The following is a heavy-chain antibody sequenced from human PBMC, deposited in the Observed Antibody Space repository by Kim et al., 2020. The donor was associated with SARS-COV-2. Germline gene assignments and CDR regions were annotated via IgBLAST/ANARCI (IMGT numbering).Heavy chain of an antibody. D-gene: IGHD1-26*01. CDR2: TRNKANSYTT. Sequence: GGSLRLSCAASGFTFSDHYMDWVRQAPGKGLEWVGRTRNKANSYTTEYAASVKGRFTISRDDSKNSLYLQMNSLKTEDTAVYYCARSGVGPVGATIVDYWGQGTLVTVSS. CDR1: GFTFSDHY. CDR3: ARSGVGPVGATIVDY. V-gene: IGHV3-72*01. J-gene: IGHJ4*02.